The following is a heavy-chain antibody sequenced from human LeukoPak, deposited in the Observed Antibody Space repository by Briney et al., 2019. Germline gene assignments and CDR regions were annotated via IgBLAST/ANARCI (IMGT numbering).Heavy chain of an antibody. CDR1: GYTFTSYG. V-gene: IGHV1-18*01. CDR3: AREEGYCSGGSCSRTLVSYYYGMDV. D-gene: IGHD2-15*01. CDR2: ISAYNGNT. Sequence: ASVKVSCKASGYTFTSYGISWVRQASGQGLEWMGWISAYNGNTNYAQKLQGRVTMTTDTSTSTAYMELRSLRSDDTAVYYCAREEGYCSGGSCSRTLVSYYYGMDVWGQGTTVTVSS. J-gene: IGHJ6*02.